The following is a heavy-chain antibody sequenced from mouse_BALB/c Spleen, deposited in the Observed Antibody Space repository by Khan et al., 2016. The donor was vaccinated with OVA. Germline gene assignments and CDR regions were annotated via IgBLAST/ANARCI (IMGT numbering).Heavy chain of an antibody. J-gene: IGHJ3*01. Sequence: QVQLQQSGAELARPGASVKMSCKTSGYTFTTYTLHWVKQRPGRSLEWIGYINPSNDYTNYNQKFKDKSTLTADKSSSTAYMQLSSLTSEDSAVYYCARSGQVGLRGGFTYGGQGTLVTVSA. D-gene: IGHD3-2*01. CDR2: INPSNDYT. CDR1: GYTFTTYT. V-gene: IGHV1-4*01. CDR3: ARSGQVGLRGGFTY.